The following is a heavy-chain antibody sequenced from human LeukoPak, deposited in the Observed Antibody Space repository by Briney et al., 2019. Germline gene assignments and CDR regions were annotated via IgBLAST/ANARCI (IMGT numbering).Heavy chain of an antibody. CDR3: ARVRGSYCSSTSCYSYYFDY. V-gene: IGHV1-69*13. CDR2: IIPIFGTA. D-gene: IGHD2-2*01. J-gene: IGHJ4*02. CDR1: GGTFSSYA. Sequence: ASVKLSCKASGGTFSSYAISWVRQAPGQGLEWMGGIIPIFGTANYAQKFQGRVTITADESTSAAYMELSSLRSEDTAVYYCARVRGSYCSSTSCYSYYFDYWGQGTLVTVSS.